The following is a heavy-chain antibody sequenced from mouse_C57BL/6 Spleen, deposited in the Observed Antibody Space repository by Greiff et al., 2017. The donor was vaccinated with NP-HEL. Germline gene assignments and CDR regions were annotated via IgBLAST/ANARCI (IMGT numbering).Heavy chain of an antibody. CDR1: GYTFTSYG. Sequence: VQLQQPGAELVKPGASVKLSCKASGYTFTSYGMQWVKQRPGQGLEWIGEIDPSDSYTNYNQKFKGKATLTIDTSSSTAYMQLSSLTSEDSAVYYCARPFYYDYDEAMDYWGQGTSVTVSS. CDR3: ARPFYYDYDEAMDY. J-gene: IGHJ4*01. V-gene: IGHV1-50*01. CDR2: IDPSDSYT. D-gene: IGHD2-4*01.